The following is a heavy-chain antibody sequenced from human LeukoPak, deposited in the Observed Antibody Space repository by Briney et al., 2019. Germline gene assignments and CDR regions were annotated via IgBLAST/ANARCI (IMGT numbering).Heavy chain of an antibody. J-gene: IGHJ4*02. V-gene: IGHV1-2*02. D-gene: IGHD2-2*02. CDR2: INPNSGGT. Sequence: ASVKVSCKASGYTFTSYYMHWVRQAPGQGLEWMGWINPNSGGTNYAQKFQGRVTMTRDTSISTAYMELSRLRSDDTAVYYCARGSPHYCSSTSCFTNFDYWGQGTLVTVSS. CDR3: ARGSPHYCSSTSCFTNFDY. CDR1: GYTFTSYY.